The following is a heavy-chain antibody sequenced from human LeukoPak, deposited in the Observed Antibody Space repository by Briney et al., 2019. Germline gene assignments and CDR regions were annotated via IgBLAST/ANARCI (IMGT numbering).Heavy chain of an antibody. V-gene: IGHV4-59*13. CDR3: ARAKRITIYGGAFDI. CDR2: IYYSGST. CDR1: GGSISSYY. Sequence: SETLSLTCTVSGGSISSYYWSWIRQPPGKGLEWIGYIYYSGSTNYNPSLKGRVTISVDTSKNQFSLKLSSVTAADTAVYYCARAKRITIYGGAFDIWGQGTMVTVSS. J-gene: IGHJ3*02. D-gene: IGHD3-3*01.